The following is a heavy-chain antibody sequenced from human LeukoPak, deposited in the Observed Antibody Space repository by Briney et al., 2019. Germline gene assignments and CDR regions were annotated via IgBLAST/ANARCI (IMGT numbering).Heavy chain of an antibody. Sequence: SETLSLTCTVSGGSISSYYWSWIRQPPGKGLEWIGYIYYSGSTNYNPSLKSRVTISVDTSKNQFSLQLNSVTPEDTAVYYCARGGIGYCTSSSCYFDYWGQGTLVTVSS. D-gene: IGHD2-2*01. V-gene: IGHV4-59*12. CDR2: IYYSGST. J-gene: IGHJ4*02. CDR1: GGSISSYY. CDR3: ARGGIGYCTSSSCYFDY.